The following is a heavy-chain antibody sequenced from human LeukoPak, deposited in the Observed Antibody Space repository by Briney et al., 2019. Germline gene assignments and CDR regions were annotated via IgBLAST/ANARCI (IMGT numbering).Heavy chain of an antibody. V-gene: IGHV1-2*02. CDR2: INPNSGGT. CDR3: ASDIVVVPAASGCMDV. J-gene: IGHJ6*03. CDR1: GYTFTGYY. D-gene: IGHD2-2*01. Sequence: ASVKVSCKASGYTFTGYYMHWVRQAPGQGLEWMGWINPNSGGTNYAQKLQGRVTMTRDTSISTAYMELSRLRSDDTAVYYCASDIVVVPAASGCMDVWGKGTTVTVSS.